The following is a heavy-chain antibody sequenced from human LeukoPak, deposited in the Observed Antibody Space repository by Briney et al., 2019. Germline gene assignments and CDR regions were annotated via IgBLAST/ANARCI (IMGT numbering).Heavy chain of an antibody. CDR3: ARGGQLNWFDP. J-gene: IGHJ5*02. Sequence: SETLSLTCTVSGDSISSSYWSWIRQPPGKGLEWIGYISYSGSTSSNPSLRSRVTISVDTSKNQFSLRLTSVTAADTAMYYCARGGQLNWFDPWGQGTLVTVSS. D-gene: IGHD5-18*01. CDR2: ISYSGST. V-gene: IGHV4-59*01. CDR1: GDSISSSY.